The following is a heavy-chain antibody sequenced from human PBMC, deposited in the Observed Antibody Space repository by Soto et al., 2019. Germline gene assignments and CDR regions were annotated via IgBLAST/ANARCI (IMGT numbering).Heavy chain of an antibody. CDR1: GGTFSTYG. J-gene: IGHJ3*02. D-gene: IGHD5-12*01. Sequence: QVQLVQSGAEVKKPGSSVKVFCKASGGTFSTYGISWVRQAPGQGLEWMGGIIPVLGTANYAQKFQGRVTITADESTTTAYMELSSLRSEDTAVYYCARVRGGMATIRDAFDICGQGTMVTVSS. V-gene: IGHV1-69*01. CDR2: IIPVLGTA. CDR3: ARVRGGMATIRDAFDI.